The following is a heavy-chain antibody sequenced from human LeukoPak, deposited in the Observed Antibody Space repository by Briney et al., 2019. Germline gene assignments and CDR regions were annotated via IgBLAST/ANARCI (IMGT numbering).Heavy chain of an antibody. D-gene: IGHD2-2*03. CDR1: GFTFSSYA. V-gene: IGHV3-23*01. CDR3: AKEFGYCSSTSCFPFDY. CDR2: ISGSGGST. J-gene: IGHJ4*02. Sequence: PGGSLRLSCAASGFTFSSYAMSWVRQAPGKGLEWVSAISGSGGSTYYADSVKGRFTISRGNSKNTLDLQMNSLRAEDMAVYYCAKEFGYCSSTSCFPFDYWGQGTLVTVSS.